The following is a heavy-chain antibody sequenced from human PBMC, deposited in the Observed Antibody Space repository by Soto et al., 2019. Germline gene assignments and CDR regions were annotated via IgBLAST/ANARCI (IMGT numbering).Heavy chain of an antibody. CDR3: ASCGYDQHYYYYYYMDV. Sequence: SETLSLTCTVSGGSISSYYWSWIRQPPGKGLEWIGYIYYSGSTNYNPSLKSRVTISVDTSKNQFSLKLSSVTAADTAVYYCASCGYDQHYYYYYYMDVWGKGTTVTVSS. J-gene: IGHJ6*03. V-gene: IGHV4-59*08. CDR1: GGSISSYY. D-gene: IGHD5-12*01. CDR2: IYYSGST.